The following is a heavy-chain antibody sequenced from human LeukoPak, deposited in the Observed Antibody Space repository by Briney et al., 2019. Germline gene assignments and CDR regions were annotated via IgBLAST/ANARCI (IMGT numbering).Heavy chain of an antibody. CDR3: ARDRLYSSSWYHFDY. CDR1: GFTFSSYA. J-gene: IGHJ4*02. V-gene: IGHV3-23*01. Sequence: GGSLRLSCAASGFTFSSYAMSWVRQAPGKGLEWVSAMSASGGTTYYADSVKGRFTISRDNSKKTLYLQMNSLRAEDTAVYYCARDRLYSSSWYHFDYWGQGTLVTVSS. CDR2: MSASGGTT. D-gene: IGHD6-13*01.